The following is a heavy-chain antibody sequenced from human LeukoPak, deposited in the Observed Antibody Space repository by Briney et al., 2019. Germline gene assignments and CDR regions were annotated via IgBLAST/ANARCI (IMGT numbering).Heavy chain of an antibody. V-gene: IGHV3-23*01. CDR3: AKGLSGYPIDY. Sequence: PGGSLRLSCAASGFTFSNFDMSWVRQAPAKGLNWVSAISSNTGGTTYADSVKGRFTISRDNPKNTLYLQMNSLRAEDTAVYYCAKGLSGYPIDYWGQGTLVTVSS. D-gene: IGHD3-22*01. CDR2: ISSNTGGT. CDR1: GFTFSNFD. J-gene: IGHJ4*02.